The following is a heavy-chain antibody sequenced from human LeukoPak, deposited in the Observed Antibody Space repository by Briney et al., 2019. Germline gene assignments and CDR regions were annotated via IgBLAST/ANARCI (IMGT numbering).Heavy chain of an antibody. Sequence: PGGSLRLSCAASGFTFSNAWMSWVRQAPGKGLEWVGRIKSKTDGGTTDYAAPVKGRFTISRDDSKNTLYLQMNSLKTEDTAVYYCTTYCSSTSCRWYYYYMDVWGKGTTVTVSS. CDR3: TTYCSSTSCRWYYYYMDV. CDR1: GFTFSNAW. D-gene: IGHD2-2*01. V-gene: IGHV3-15*01. CDR2: IKSKTDGGTT. J-gene: IGHJ6*03.